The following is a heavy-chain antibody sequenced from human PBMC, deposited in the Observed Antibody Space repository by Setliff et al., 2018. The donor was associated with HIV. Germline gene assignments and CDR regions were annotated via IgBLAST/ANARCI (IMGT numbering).Heavy chain of an antibody. D-gene: IGHD3-16*01. J-gene: IGHJ6*03. CDR1: GGSISSGSDY. Sequence: SETLSLTCTVSGGSISSGSDYWSWIRQPGGKGLEWIGHIYPSGSTNYNPSLKSRVTISVDTSKNQISLKLSSVTAADTAVYYCASRSSYVPLYFYYMDVWGKGTTVTVSS. CDR2: IYPSGST. CDR3: ASRSSYVPLYFYYMDV. V-gene: IGHV4-61*09.